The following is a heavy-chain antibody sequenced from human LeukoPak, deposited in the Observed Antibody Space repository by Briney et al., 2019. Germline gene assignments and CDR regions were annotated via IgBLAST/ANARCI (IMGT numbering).Heavy chain of an antibody. J-gene: IGHJ5*02. V-gene: IGHV4-34*01. CDR2: IHHSGST. Sequence: KPSETLSLTRAVDGGSFSGYYWSWIRQPPGKGLEWLGEIHHSGSTNYNPSLKSRVTISVDTSKNQFSLKLSSVTAADTAVYYCASGSSTSGWDWFDPWGQGTLVTVSS. CDR3: ASGSSTSGWDWFDP. CDR1: GGSFSGYY. D-gene: IGHD2-2*01.